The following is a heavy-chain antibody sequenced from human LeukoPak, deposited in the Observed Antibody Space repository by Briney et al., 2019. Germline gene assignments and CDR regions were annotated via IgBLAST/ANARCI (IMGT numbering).Heavy chain of an antibody. CDR2: INAGSGNT. V-gene: IGHV1-3*01. Sequence: ASVKVSCKASGYTFTNYAMHWVRQAPGQRLEWMGWINAGSGNTKYSQKFQGRVTITRDTSASTAYMELSSLRSEDTAVYFCARDPSYYSSENLGNFDYWGQGTLVTVSS. CDR3: ARDPSYYSSENLGNFDY. J-gene: IGHJ4*02. D-gene: IGHD3-10*01. CDR1: GYTFTNYA.